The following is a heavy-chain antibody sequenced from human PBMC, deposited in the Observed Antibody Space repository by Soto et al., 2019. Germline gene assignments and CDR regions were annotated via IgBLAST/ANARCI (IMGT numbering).Heavy chain of an antibody. CDR3: ARRSGDV. V-gene: IGHV4-34*01. Sequence: SETLSLTCAVYGGSFSGYYWSWIRQPPGKGLEWIGEINHSGSTNYNPSLKSRVTISVDTSKNQFSLKLSSVTAADTAVHYCARRSGDVWGQGTTVTVS. J-gene: IGHJ6*02. D-gene: IGHD3-10*01. CDR1: GGSFSGYY. CDR2: INHSGST.